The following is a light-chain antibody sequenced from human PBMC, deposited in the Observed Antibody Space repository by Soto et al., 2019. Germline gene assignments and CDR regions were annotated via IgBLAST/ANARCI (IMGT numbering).Light chain of an antibody. Sequence: DIQMTQSPSTLSASVGDRVTITCRASQSINTWLAWYQQKPGKAPKLLIYKASSLQSGVPSRFSGSGSGTEFTLTISSLQPDDFATYYCQQYNAYLTFGQGTKLEIK. CDR2: KAS. J-gene: IGKJ2*01. V-gene: IGKV1-5*03. CDR1: QSINTW. CDR3: QQYNAYLT.